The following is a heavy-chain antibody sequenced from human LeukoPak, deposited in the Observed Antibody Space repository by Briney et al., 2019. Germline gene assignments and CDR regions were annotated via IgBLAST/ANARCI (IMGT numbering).Heavy chain of an antibody. CDR1: GGSFSDHF. V-gene: IGHV4-34*01. Sequence: PSETLSLTCAVYGGSFSDHFWTWIRQSPGKGLEWIGEISHSGSTNYNPSLKTRVTISVDTSMDQFSLKLSSVTAADTAVYYCARFRYTSCYYTIRYYYYMDVWGKGTTVTVSS. CDR3: ARFRYTSCYYTIRYYYYMDV. D-gene: IGHD3-3*01. J-gene: IGHJ6*03. CDR2: ISHSGST.